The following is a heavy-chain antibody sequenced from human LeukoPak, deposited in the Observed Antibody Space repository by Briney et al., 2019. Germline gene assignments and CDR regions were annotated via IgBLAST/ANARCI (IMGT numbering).Heavy chain of an antibody. Sequence: ASVKVSCKASGYTFTSYGISWVRQAPGQGLEWMGWISAYNGNTNYAQKLQGRVTMTTDTSTSTAYMELSRLRPDDTALYYCARVVYYFYAMDVWGQGTTVTVSS. CDR1: GYTFTSYG. J-gene: IGHJ6*02. D-gene: IGHD2-8*01. CDR3: ARVVYYFYAMDV. CDR2: ISAYNGNT. V-gene: IGHV1-18*01.